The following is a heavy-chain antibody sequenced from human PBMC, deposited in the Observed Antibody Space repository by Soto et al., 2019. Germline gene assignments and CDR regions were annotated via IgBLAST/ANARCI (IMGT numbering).Heavy chain of an antibody. J-gene: IGHJ6*02. CDR2: IRSETFGGTA. V-gene: IGHV3-49*04. D-gene: IGHD2-2*01. CDR1: GFTFSRYG. Sequence: GGSLRLSCAASGFTFSRYGMHWVRQAPGRGLEWVAFIRSETFGGTADYAASVKGRFTVSRDDSKRITYLQMSSLKSEDTAVYFCTRGGIDVVVPADQGSFYYGMDVWGQGTTVTVSS. CDR3: TRGGIDVVVPADQGSFYYGMDV.